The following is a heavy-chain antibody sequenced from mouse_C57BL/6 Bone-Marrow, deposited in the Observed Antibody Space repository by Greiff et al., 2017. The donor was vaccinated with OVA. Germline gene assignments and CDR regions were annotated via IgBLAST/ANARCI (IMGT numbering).Heavy chain of an antibody. D-gene: IGHD3-3*01. CDR3: ARGLDY. CDR1: GFTFSSYA. CDR2: ISDGGSYT. V-gene: IGHV5-4*01. J-gene: IGHJ2*01. Sequence: EVQVVESGGGLVKPGGSLKLSCAASGFTFSSYAMSWVRQTPEKRLEWVATISDGGSYTYYPDNVKGRFTISRDNAKNNLYLQMSHLKSEDTAMYYCARGLDYWGQGTTLTVSS.